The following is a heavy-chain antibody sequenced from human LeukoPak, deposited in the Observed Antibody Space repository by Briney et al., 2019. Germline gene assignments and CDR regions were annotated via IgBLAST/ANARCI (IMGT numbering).Heavy chain of an antibody. CDR3: SRSQFDY. Sequence: GGSLRLSCEPSGFPFSSYWMLWVRQAPGKGLVWVSRISGDGTIKTYADSVRGRFIASRDNTKNILYLQMNSLKVEDTATYFCSRSQFDYWGQGVLVTVSS. V-gene: IGHV3-74*03. CDR2: ISGDGTIK. CDR1: GFPFSSYW. J-gene: IGHJ4*02.